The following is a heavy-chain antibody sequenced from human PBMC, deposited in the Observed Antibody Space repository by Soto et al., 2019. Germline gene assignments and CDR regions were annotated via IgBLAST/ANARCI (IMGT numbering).Heavy chain of an antibody. Sequence: QVQVVQSGAEVKKPGASVNVSCKASGDTFTSYGFSWVRQAPGQGLEWMGWISVYSGNTNYAQNVQGRVTMTTDTSTSTAYMELSSLRSDDTAVYYCARDRSPYYYDSSGYPYYWGQGTLVTVSS. J-gene: IGHJ4*02. CDR2: ISVYSGNT. CDR3: ARDRSPYYYDSSGYPYY. D-gene: IGHD3-22*01. CDR1: GDTFTSYG. V-gene: IGHV1-18*01.